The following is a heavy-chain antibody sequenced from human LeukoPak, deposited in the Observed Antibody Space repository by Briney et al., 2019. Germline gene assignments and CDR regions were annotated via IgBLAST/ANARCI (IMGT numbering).Heavy chain of an antibody. CDR3: ARNSYGAAYFDY. J-gene: IGHJ4*02. D-gene: IGHD1-26*01. CDR1: GGSISSYY. V-gene: IGHV4-34*01. Sequence: SETLSLTCTVSGGSISSYYWSWIRQPPGKGLEWIGEINHSGSTNYNPSLKSRVTISVDTSKNQFSLKLSSVTAADTAVYYCARNSYGAAYFDYWGQGTLVTVSS. CDR2: INHSGST.